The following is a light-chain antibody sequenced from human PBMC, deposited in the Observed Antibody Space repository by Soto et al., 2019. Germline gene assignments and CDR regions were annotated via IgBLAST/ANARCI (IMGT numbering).Light chain of an antibody. Sequence: DIVMTQSPESLAVSLGQRATIKCESSHSRLYSADTKTYLALYQQKPGLPPQLLIYLAFTRESGVPERFSGGGSEADFTLTISSLQPADVATYYCHQYASHPWTFGQGTKVEIK. J-gene: IGKJ1*01. CDR1: HSRLYSADTKTY. CDR2: LAF. CDR3: HQYASHPWT. V-gene: IGKV4-1*01.